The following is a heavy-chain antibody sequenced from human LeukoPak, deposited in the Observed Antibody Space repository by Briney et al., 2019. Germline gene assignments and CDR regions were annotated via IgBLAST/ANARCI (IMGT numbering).Heavy chain of an antibody. CDR1: GYTFTGYC. CDR2: INPNSGGT. J-gene: IGHJ4*02. D-gene: IGHD2-2*01. V-gene: IGHV1-2*02. CDR3: ARDQDVVVPAASGY. Sequence: ASVKVSCKASGYTFTGYCMHWVRQAPGQGLEWMGWINPNSGGTNYAQKFQGRVTMTRDTSISTAYMEQSRLRSDDTAVYYCARDQDVVVPAASGYWGQGTLVTVSS.